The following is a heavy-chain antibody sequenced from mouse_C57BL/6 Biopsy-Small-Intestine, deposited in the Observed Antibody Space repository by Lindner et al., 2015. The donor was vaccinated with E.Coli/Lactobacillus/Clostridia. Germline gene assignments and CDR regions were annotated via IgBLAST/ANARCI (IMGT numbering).Heavy chain of an antibody. V-gene: IGHV1-54*01. CDR1: GYAFTNYL. Sequence: VQLQESGAELVRPGTSVKVSCKASGYAFTNYLIEWIKRRPGQGLEWIGVINPGSGSTNYNEKFKGKATLTADKSSSTAYMQLSSLTSEDSAVYFCARRPYDYDYAMDYWGQGTSVTVPS. D-gene: IGHD2-4*01. J-gene: IGHJ4*01. CDR2: INPGSGST. CDR3: ARRPYDYDYAMDY.